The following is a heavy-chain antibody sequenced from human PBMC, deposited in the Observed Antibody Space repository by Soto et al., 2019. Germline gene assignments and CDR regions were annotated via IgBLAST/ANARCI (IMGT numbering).Heavy chain of an antibody. D-gene: IGHD3-22*01. CDR3: ARDREVTMRSFDY. J-gene: IGHJ4*02. Sequence: QVQMVESGGGVVQPGRSLRLSCAVSGFTFSTYAMHCVRQAPGKGLEWGAVISYGGSNTYFADSLKGRFTISSDKSKNTLYLQMNSLRTEDTAVYYCARDREVTMRSFDYWGQGTLVTVSS. CDR1: GFTFSTYA. CDR2: ISYGGSNT. V-gene: IGHV3-30-3*01.